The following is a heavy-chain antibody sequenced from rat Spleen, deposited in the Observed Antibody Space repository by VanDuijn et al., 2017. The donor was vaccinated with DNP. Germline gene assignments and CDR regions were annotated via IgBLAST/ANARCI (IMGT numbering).Heavy chain of an antibody. Sequence: EVQLVESGGGLVQPGGSLRLSCIASGFTFSDFWMTWVRQAPGKGLEWVASITSAASSPSYADSVKGRFTISRDNAKSTLYLQMDSLRSEETATYYCARAGVQWYYFDYWGQGVMVTVSS. D-gene: IGHD1-1*01. CDR1: GFTFSDFW. J-gene: IGHJ2*01. CDR2: ITSAASSP. V-gene: IGHV5-31*01. CDR3: ARAGVQWYYFDY.